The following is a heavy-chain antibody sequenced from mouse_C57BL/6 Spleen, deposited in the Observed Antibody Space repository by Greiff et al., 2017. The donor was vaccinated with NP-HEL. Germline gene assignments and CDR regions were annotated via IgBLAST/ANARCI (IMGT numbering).Heavy chain of an antibody. J-gene: IGHJ4*01. Sequence: EVQVVESGGGLVKPGGSLKLSCAASGFTFSDYGMHWVRQAPEKGLEWVAYISSGSSTIYYADTVKGRFTISRDNAKNTLFLQMTSLRSEDTAMYYCARPSWDWENYAMDYWGQGTSVTVSS. D-gene: IGHD4-1*01. CDR3: ARPSWDWENYAMDY. CDR1: GFTFSDYG. V-gene: IGHV5-17*01. CDR2: ISSGSSTI.